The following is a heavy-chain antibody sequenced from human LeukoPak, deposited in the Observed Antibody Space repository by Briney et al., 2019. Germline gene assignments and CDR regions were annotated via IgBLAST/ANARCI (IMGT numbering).Heavy chain of an antibody. CDR2: ISSASNTI. V-gene: IGHV3-48*01. CDR3: ARDGWFGDYNWFDP. Sequence: GESLRLSCAASGFTFSSYSMNWVRQAPGRGLEWVSYISSASNTIYYADSVKGRFTISRDNAKNSLYLQMNSLRAEDTAMYYCARDGWFGDYNWFDPWGQGTLVTVSS. D-gene: IGHD3-10*01. CDR1: GFTFSSYS. J-gene: IGHJ5*02.